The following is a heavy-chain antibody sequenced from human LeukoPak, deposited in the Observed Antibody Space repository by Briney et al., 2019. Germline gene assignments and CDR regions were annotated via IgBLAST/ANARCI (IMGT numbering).Heavy chain of an antibody. J-gene: IGHJ4*02. CDR2: ISSTGRTM. Sequence: PGGSLRLSCAASGFTFSNYEMNWVRQAPGKGLEWVSYISSTGRTMYYADSVKGRFTISRDNAKNSLYLQMNSLRAEDTAVYYCARGFLGGSSSDFWGQGTLVPVSS. CDR1: GFTFSNYE. V-gene: IGHV3-48*03. D-gene: IGHD6-13*01. CDR3: ARGFLGGSSSDF.